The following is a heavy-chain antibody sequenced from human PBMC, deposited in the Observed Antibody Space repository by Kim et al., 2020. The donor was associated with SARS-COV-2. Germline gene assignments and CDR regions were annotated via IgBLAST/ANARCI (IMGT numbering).Heavy chain of an antibody. D-gene: IGHD3-10*01. V-gene: IGHV3-30*02. Sequence: YYADPVKGRFTISRDNSKNTLYLQMNSLRAEDTAVYYCAKLSTRGWWFDYWGQGTLVTVSS. J-gene: IGHJ4*02. CDR3: AKLSTRGWWFDY.